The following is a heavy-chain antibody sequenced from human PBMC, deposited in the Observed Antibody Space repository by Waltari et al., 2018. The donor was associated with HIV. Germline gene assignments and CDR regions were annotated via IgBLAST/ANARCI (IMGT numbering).Heavy chain of an antibody. J-gene: IGHJ3*02. CDR2: IYYSGST. V-gene: IGHV4-59*01. Sequence: QVQLQESGPGLVKPSETLSLTCPVSGGSISSYYWSWIRQPPGKGLEWIGYIYYSGSTNYNPSLKSRVTISVDTSKNQFSLKLSSVTAADTAVYYCAREGDSRDAFDIWGQGTMVTVSS. CDR1: GGSISSYY. D-gene: IGHD3-22*01. CDR3: AREGDSRDAFDI.